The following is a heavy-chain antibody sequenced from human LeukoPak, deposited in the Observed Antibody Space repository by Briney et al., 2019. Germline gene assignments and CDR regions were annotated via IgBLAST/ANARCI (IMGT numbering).Heavy chain of an antibody. D-gene: IGHD3-22*01. CDR1: GFTFGTYG. J-gene: IGHJ4*02. V-gene: IGHV3-30*03. CDR3: ARTYYYDRGGFYPDY. Sequence: HGGSLRLSCAASGFTFGTYGMHWVRQAPGKGLEWLSIISYDGSNKYYADSVTGRFTISRDNSKHTLYLHMNSLRAEDTAVYYCARTYYYDRGGFYPDYWGQGTLVTVSS. CDR2: ISYDGSNK.